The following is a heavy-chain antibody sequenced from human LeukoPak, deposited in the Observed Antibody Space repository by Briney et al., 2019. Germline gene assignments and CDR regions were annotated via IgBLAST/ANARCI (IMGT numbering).Heavy chain of an antibody. CDR1: GFTFSNYW. D-gene: IGHD2-15*01. CDR2: IKEDGSDK. V-gene: IGHV3-7*03. Sequence: GGSLRISCAASGFTFSNYWMSWVRQAPGKGLEWVANIKEDGSDKYYVDSVKGRLTISRDHAKDSLYLQMNSLRVEDTAVYYCATGWLDHWGQGALVTVSS. CDR3: ATGWLDH. J-gene: IGHJ4*02.